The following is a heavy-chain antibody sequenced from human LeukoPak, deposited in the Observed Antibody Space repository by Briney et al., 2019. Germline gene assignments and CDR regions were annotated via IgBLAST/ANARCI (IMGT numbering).Heavy chain of an antibody. CDR3: TKDPNGDYVGAFDP. V-gene: IGHV3-30*02. D-gene: IGHD4-17*01. J-gene: IGHJ5*02. CDR2: IRYDGSNK. Sequence: GGSLRLSCAASGFTFSSYGMHWVRQAPGKGLEWVAVIRYDGSNKYYADSVKGRFTISRDNSQNTLYLQMNSLRAEDTAVYYCTKDPNGDYVGAFDPWGQGTLVTVSS. CDR1: GFTFSSYG.